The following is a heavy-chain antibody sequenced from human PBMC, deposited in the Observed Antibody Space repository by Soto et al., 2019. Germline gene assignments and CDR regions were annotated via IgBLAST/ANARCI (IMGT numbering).Heavy chain of an antibody. CDR1: GFIFSNYG. CDR3: AEEPHQSVLYWFAS. CDR2: IWYDGSTK. D-gene: IGHD2-15*01. V-gene: IGHV3-33*03. Sequence: QVQLVESGGGVVQPGRSLRLSCVASGFIFSNYGMHWVRQAPGKGPEWIGVIWYDGSTKYYADSLKGRFTISIDNSKNAMFLQRNSLTAEDTAVYYCAEEPHQSVLYWFASWGQGTLVNVSS. J-gene: IGHJ5*01.